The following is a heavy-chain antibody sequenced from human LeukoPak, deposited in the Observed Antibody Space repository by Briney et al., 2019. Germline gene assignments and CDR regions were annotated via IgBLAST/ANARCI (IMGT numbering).Heavy chain of an antibody. D-gene: IGHD3-22*01. CDR2: IIPIFGTA. J-gene: IGHJ4*02. CDR1: GYTFTGYY. CDR3: ATSLDYYDSSGYYSY. V-gene: IGHV1-69*06. Sequence: SVKVSCKASGYTFTGYYMHWVRQAPGQGLEWMGGIIPIFGTANYAQKFQGRVTITADKSTSTAYMELSSLRSEDTAVYYCATSLDYYDSSGYYSYWGQGTLVTVSS.